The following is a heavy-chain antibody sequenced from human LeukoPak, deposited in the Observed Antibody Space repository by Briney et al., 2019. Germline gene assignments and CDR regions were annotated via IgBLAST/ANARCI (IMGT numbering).Heavy chain of an antibody. CDR3: ARDHIASSGRRYFDY. Sequence: PGGSPRLSCAASGFTFSNFGIHWVRQAPGKGLEWVAFIRYDASDKYHVDSVKGRFAISRDNSKNTLYLQMNSLRVEDTAVYYCARDHIASSGRRYFDYWGQGTLVTVSS. J-gene: IGHJ4*02. CDR1: GFTFSNFG. D-gene: IGHD2-15*01. CDR2: IRYDASDK. V-gene: IGHV3-30*02.